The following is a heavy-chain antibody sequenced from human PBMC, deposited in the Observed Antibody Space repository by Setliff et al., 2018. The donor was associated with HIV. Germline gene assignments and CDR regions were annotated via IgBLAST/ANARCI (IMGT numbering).Heavy chain of an antibody. CDR2: ISSSSDYI. D-gene: IGHD6-19*01. CDR3: ARDRDQGYSSGWPRD. V-gene: IGHV3-11*06. CDR1: GFTFSDYY. J-gene: IGHJ4*02. Sequence: PGGSLRLSCAASGFTFSDYYMTWIRQAPGKGLEWVSSISSSSDYIYYADSVEGRFIISRDNAKNSLYLQMNSLRAEDTAVYYCARDRDQGYSSGWPRDWGQGTLVTVSS.